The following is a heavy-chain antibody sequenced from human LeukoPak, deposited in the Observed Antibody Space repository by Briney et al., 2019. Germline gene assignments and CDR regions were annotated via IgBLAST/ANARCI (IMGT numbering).Heavy chain of an antibody. V-gene: IGHV1-2*02. CDR2: SNPNSGGT. CDR1: GYTFTGHF. D-gene: IGHD5-12*01. Sequence: ASVKVSCKASGYTFTGHFIHWVRQAPGQGLEWMGWSNPNSGGTNYAQKFQGRVTMTRDTSISTAYMELSRLRSDDTAVYYCVREYSRYSGTYYDYWGQGTLVTVSS. J-gene: IGHJ4*02. CDR3: VREYSRYSGTYYDY.